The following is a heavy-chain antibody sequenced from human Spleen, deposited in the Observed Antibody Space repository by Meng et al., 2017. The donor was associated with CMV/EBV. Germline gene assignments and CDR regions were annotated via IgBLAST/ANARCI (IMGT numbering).Heavy chain of an antibody. J-gene: IGHJ5*02. V-gene: IGHV1-8*01. CDR3: AREASGSYYSNWFDP. CDR1: GYSFTSYD. D-gene: IGHD1-26*01. Sequence: SGYSFTSYDIHWVRQATGQGLEWMGWMSPSSGNTGYAQRFQGRVTMTRNTSMRTVYMELSGLRSEDTAVYYCAREASGSYYSNWFDPWGQGTLVTVSS. CDR2: MSPSSGNT.